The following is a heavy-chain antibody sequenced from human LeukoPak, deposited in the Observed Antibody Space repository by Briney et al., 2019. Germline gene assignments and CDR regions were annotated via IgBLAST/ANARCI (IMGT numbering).Heavy chain of an antibody. D-gene: IGHD3-22*01. CDR3: ARGGHYYDSSGYFDY. J-gene: IGHJ4*02. CDR1: GGSISSGGYY. CDR2: IYYSGST. V-gene: IGHV4-61*08. Sequence: SETLSLTCTVSGGSISSGGYYWSWIRQPPGKGLEWIGYIYYSGSTNYNPSLKSRVTISVDTSKNQFSLKLSSVTAADTAVYYCARGGHYYDSSGYFDYWGQGTLVTVSS.